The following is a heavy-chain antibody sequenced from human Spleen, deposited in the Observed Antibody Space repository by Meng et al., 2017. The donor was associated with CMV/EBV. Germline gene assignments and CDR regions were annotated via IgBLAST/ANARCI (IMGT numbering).Heavy chain of an antibody. D-gene: IGHD5-24*01. CDR3: ATVRGGDKTNFDF. CDR2: IYYSGST. J-gene: IGHJ4*02. CDR1: GGAISSSNYY. V-gene: IGHV4-39*06. Sequence: SETLSLTCTVSGGAISSSNYYWGWIRQPPGKGLEWIGSIYYSGSTYYNPSLKSRVTISVDTSKNQFPLKLSSVTAADSAVYYCATVRGGDKTNFDFWGQETLVTVSS.